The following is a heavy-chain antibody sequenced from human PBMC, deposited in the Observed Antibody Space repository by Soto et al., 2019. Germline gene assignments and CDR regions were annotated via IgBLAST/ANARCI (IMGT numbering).Heavy chain of an antibody. CDR1: GFTFSAHF. CDR2: ISGSADTI. D-gene: IGHD2-15*01. Sequence: QVQLVESGGGLVYPGGSLRLSCEASGFTFSAHFMSWVRQAPGKGLEWISHISGSADTIYYADSVRGRFTISRDNAKNSLYLQLNSLRADDTAVYYCARGHSFMDVWGQGTTVMVSS. J-gene: IGHJ6*02. CDR3: ARGHSFMDV. V-gene: IGHV3-11*01.